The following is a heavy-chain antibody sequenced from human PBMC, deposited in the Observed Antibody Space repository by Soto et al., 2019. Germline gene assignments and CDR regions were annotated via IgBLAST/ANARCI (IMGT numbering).Heavy chain of an antibody. V-gene: IGHV3-15*07. CDR1: GFNFTDAW. J-gene: IGHJ5*01. D-gene: IGHD2-2*01. CDR2: VKTKADGETA. Sequence: EVQLVESGGGLVKPGGSLKLSCVASGFNFTDAWMNWVRQAPGKGLEWVGHVKTKADGETADYAASVKGRFTVSRDDSKNTLFLEMNSLKSEDTAIYYCTTLVPSWGQGTLVAVSS. CDR3: TTLVPS.